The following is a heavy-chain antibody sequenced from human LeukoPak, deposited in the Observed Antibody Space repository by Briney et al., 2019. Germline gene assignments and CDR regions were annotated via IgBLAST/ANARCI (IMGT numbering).Heavy chain of an antibody. CDR2: INSDGSGT. J-gene: IGHJ4*02. Sequence: GGSLRLSCAASEFTFRSYWMHWVRHAPGKGLVWVSRINSDGSGTSYADSVKGRFTISRDNAKNTLYLQMNSLRAEDTAVYYCAKNAGYSYGFYYFDYWGQGTLVTVSS. D-gene: IGHD5-18*01. CDR3: AKNAGYSYGFYYFDY. CDR1: EFTFRSYW. V-gene: IGHV3-74*01.